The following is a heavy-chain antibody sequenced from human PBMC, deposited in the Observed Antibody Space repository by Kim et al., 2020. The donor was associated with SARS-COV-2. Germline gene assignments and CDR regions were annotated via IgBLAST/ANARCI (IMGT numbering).Heavy chain of an antibody. Sequence: SETLSLTCAVYGGSFSGYYWSWIRQPPGKGLEWIGEINHSGSTNYNPSLKSRVTISVDTSKNQFSLKLSSVTAADTAVYYCARGGSVVVAATRSVRSLDYWGQGTLVTVSS. CDR2: INHSGST. D-gene: IGHD2-15*01. J-gene: IGHJ4*02. CDR1: GGSFSGYY. CDR3: ARGGSVVVAATRSVRSLDY. V-gene: IGHV4-34*01.